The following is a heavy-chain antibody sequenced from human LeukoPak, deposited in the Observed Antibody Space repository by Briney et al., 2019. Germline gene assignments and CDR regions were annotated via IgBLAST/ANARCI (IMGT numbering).Heavy chain of an antibody. J-gene: IGHJ5*02. Sequence: SETLSFTATGSGGSSISYYWSWIRQPPGKELKGIGNPYNSGSTNYNPSLKSRVTISVDTSKNQFSLKLSSVTAADTAVYYCAREEAGIAAAGTEYNWFDPWGQGTLVTVSS. CDR1: GGSSISYY. CDR2: PYNSGST. D-gene: IGHD6-13*01. CDR3: AREEAGIAAAGTEYNWFDP. V-gene: IGHV4-59*01.